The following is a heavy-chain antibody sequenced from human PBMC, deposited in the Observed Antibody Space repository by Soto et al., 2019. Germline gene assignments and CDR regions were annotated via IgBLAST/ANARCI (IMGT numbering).Heavy chain of an antibody. CDR3: ARDKDRLQLGGNYYYILDV. J-gene: IGHJ6*02. D-gene: IGHD5-12*01. V-gene: IGHV1-69*12. CDR2: IMPVFPTP. CDR1: GGTFSTSA. Sequence: QVQLEQSGAEVKKPGSSVKVSCKASGGTFSTSAISWVRQAPGQGLEWMGGIMPVFPTPDYAQKFQGRVTITADXSPTPAXXELSGLRSDDTAVYYCARDKDRLQLGGNYYYILDVWGQGTTVTVSS.